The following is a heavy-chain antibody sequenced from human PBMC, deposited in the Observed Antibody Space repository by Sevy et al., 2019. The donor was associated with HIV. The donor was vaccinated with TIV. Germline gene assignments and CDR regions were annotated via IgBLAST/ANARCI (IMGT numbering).Heavy chain of an antibody. CDR2: VSGSSNYI. CDR3: ARGPPDGSYDYFDY. D-gene: IGHD1-26*01. V-gene: IGHV3-21*06. Sequence: GGSLRLTCAASGFTFINYNMNWVRQAPGKGLEWVASVSGSSNYIYYAESLKGRFIISRDNAKDTLYLQMNSLRADDSAVYYCARGPPDGSYDYFDYWAQGTLVTVSS. CDR1: GFTFINYN. J-gene: IGHJ4*02.